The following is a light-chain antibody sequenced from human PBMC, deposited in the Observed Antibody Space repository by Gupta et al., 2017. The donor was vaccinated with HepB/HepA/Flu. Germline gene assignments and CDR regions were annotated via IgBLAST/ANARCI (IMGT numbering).Light chain of an antibody. CDR1: SGSIASNY. CDR2: EDN. V-gene: IGLV6-57*03. J-gene: IGLJ3*02. CDR3: QSYDSSNGVNWV. Sequence: NFMLTQPHSVSESPGKTVTISCTRSSGSIASNYVQWYQQRPGSAPTTVIYEDNQRPSGVPDRFSGSIDSSSNSDSLTLSGLKTEDEADYDCQSYDSSNGVNWVFGGGTKLTVL.